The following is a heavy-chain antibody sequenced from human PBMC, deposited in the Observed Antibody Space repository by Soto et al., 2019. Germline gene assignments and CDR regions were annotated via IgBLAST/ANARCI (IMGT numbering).Heavy chain of an antibody. V-gene: IGHV3-23*01. D-gene: IGHD6-19*01. J-gene: IGHJ4*02. CDR3: AKDGAVAGDFDY. Sequence: PGGSLRLSCAASGFTFSSYAVSWVRQAPGKGLEWVSAISGSGGSTYYADSVKGRFTISRDNSKNTLYLQMNSLRAEDTAVYYCAKDGAVAGDFDYWGQGTLVTVSS. CDR1: GFTFSSYA. CDR2: ISGSGGST.